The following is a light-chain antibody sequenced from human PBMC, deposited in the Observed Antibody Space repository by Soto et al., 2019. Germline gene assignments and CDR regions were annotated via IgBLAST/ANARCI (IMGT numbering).Light chain of an antibody. J-gene: IGLJ2*01. V-gene: IGLV1-40*01. CDR2: GNS. CDR3: QSYDSSLSGHVG. Sequence: QSVLTQPPSVSGAPGQRVTISCTGSRSNIGAGYDVHWYQQLPGTAPKLLIYGNSNRPSGVPDRFSGSKSGTSASLAITGLQAEDEADYYCQSYDSSLSGHVGFGGGTKLTVL. CDR1: RSNIGAGYD.